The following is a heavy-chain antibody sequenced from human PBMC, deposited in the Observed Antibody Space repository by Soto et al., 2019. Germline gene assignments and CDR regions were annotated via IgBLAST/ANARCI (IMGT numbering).Heavy chain of an antibody. CDR3: ARQWGNWYWAFNV. CDR2: VYYSGST. V-gene: IGHV4-39*01. D-gene: IGHD6-13*01. CDR1: GSSVTTSDYS. Sequence: SERLSLTYTVFGSSVTTSDYSWGWIRQPPGKGLEWIGSVYYSGSTHYNPSLESRVTLSVDTSKNQFSLKLNSVTAADTAVYYCARQWGNWYWAFNVWGQGTMVT. J-gene: IGHJ3*01.